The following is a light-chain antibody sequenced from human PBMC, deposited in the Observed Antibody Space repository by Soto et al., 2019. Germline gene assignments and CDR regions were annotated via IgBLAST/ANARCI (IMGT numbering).Light chain of an antibody. J-gene: IGKJ1*01. CDR2: GAS. V-gene: IGKV3-20*01. Sequence: EIVLKQSPGPLSLSPGERATLSCRASQSVSSRYLAWYQQKPGQAPRHLIYGASSRATGIPDRFSGSGAGTDFTLTISKLEPEEFAVYYCHEYGSSRTFGQGTKVEI. CDR3: HEYGSSRT. CDR1: QSVSSRY.